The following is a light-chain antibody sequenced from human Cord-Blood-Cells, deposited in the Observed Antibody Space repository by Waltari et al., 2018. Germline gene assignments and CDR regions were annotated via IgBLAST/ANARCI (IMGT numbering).Light chain of an antibody. Sequence: QSALTQPASVSGSPGQSITISRPGTSTDVGSYNLVSWYQQHPGKAPKLMIYEGSKRPSGVSNRFSGSKSGNTVSLTISGLQAEDEADYYCCSYAGSSTFVFGTGTKVTVL. CDR1: STDVGSYNL. J-gene: IGLJ1*01. CDR2: EGS. V-gene: IGLV2-23*01. CDR3: CSYAGSSTFV.